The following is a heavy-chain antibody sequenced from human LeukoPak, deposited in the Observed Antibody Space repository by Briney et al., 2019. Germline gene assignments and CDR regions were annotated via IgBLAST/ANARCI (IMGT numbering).Heavy chain of an antibody. D-gene: IGHD6-6*01. J-gene: IGHJ4*02. V-gene: IGHV1-2*02. CDR1: GYTLPGYY. CDR3: AREHSSSSGKVFDY. CDR2: INPNSGGT. Sequence: ASVKVSCKASGYTLPGYYMHWVRQAPGQGLEWVGWINPNSGGTNYAQKFQGRVTMTRDTSISTAYMELSRLRSDDTAVYYCAREHSSSSGKVFDYWGQGTLVTVSS.